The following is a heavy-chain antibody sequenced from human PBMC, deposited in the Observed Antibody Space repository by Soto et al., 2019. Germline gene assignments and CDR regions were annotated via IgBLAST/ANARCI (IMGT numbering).Heavy chain of an antibody. CDR1: GFTFSSYG. D-gene: IGHD6-13*01. CDR3: AKDMEQQLYYYYYYMDV. CDR2: ISYDGSNK. Sequence: LSLTCAASGFTFSSYGMHWVRQAPGKGLEWVAVISYDGSNKYYADSVKGRFTISRDNSKNTLYLQMNSLRAEDTAVYYCAKDMEQQLYYYYYYMDVWGKGTTVTVSS. V-gene: IGHV3-30*18. J-gene: IGHJ6*03.